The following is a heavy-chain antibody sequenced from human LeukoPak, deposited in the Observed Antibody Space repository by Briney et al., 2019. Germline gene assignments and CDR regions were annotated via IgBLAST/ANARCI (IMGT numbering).Heavy chain of an antibody. CDR3: AKESRLGGASGSRHFDY. Sequence: SETLSLTCTVSGAPVNFYYLSWIRHSAEKGLEWIGRIYTRGNTNYNPSLKSRVTLSVDTSRNQFPLMLSSVTATDTAVYYCAKESRLGGASGSRHFDYWGQGVLVTVSS. CDR1: GAPVNFYY. V-gene: IGHV4-4*07. D-gene: IGHD3-10*01. CDR2: IYTRGNT. J-gene: IGHJ4*02.